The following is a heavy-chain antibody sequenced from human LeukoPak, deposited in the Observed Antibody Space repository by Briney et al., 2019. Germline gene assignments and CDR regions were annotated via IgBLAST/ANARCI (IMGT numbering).Heavy chain of an antibody. V-gene: IGHV4-34*01. Sequence: SETLSLTCAVYGGSFSGYYWSWIRQPPGKGLEWIGEINHSGGTYYNPSLKSRVTLSVDTSKNPLSLKMNSVTAADTAVYYCARGRYSQYFDYWGQGTLVTVSS. CDR1: GGSFSGYY. CDR2: INHSGGT. CDR3: ARGRYSQYFDY. D-gene: IGHD5-18*01. J-gene: IGHJ4*02.